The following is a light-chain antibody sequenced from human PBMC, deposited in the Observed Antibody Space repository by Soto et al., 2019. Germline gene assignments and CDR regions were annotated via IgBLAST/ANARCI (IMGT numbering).Light chain of an antibody. Sequence: EIVLTQSPGTLSLSPGERATLSCRASQSVSSSYLAWYQQKPGQAPRLLIYGASSRATGIPARFSGSGSRTEFTLTISSLQSEDFAVYYCQQYNNWPRTFGQGTRLEIK. J-gene: IGKJ5*01. CDR2: GAS. V-gene: IGKV3D-15*01. CDR3: QQYNNWPRT. CDR1: QSVSSSY.